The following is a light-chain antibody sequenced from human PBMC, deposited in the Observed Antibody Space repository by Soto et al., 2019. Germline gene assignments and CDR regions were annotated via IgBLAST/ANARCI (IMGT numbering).Light chain of an antibody. CDR1: QSVSPL. V-gene: IGKV1-5*02. J-gene: IGKJ1*01. CDR2: DAS. CDR3: QQYSVYWT. Sequence: DIRINNSPSSLSASVGDRVTIICRASQSVSPLLAWYQQKPGKAPKVLIYDASSWAGGVPSRFTGSGSGTEFTLTINSLQPDDFATYYCQQYSVYWTFGQGTKVDIK.